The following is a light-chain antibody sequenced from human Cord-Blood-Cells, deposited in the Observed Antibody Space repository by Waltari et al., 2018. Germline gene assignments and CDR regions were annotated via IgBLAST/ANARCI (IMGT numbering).Light chain of an antibody. J-gene: IGKJ3*01. CDR2: GAS. V-gene: IGKV3-15*01. CDR3: QQYNNWPRT. CDR1: QSVSSN. Sequence: EIVMTQSPATLPVSPGERATLSCRASQSVSSNLAWYQQKPGQAPRILIYGASTRATGIPARFSGSGSGTEFTLTISSLQSEDFAVYYCQQYNNWPRTFGPGTKVDIK.